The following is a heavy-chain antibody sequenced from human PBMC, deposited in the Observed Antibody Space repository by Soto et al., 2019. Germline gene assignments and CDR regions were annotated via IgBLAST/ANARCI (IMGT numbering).Heavy chain of an antibody. Sequence: GGSHRVSSGAAECKCVGYGRNWVRQEPGKGLEWVSGISCSSGSIGYADSVKGRFTISRDNAKNSLYLQMNSLRPEDTALYYCVKDGLTSIFGVVYDGSDIWGQGTMVTVSS. CDR3: VKDGLTSIFGVVYDGSDI. J-gene: IGHJ3*02. D-gene: IGHD3-3*01. CDR2: ISCSSGSI. CDR1: ECKCVGYG. V-gene: IGHV3-9*01.